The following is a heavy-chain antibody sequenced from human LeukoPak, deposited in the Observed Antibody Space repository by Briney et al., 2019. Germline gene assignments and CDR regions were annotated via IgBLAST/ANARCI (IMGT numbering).Heavy chain of an antibody. CDR2: FDPEDGET. J-gene: IGHJ5*02. CDR3: ATLPYCSSTSCYDTNWFDP. Sequence: ASVKVSCKVSGYTLTELSMRWVRQAPGKGLEWMGGFDPEDGETIYAQKSQGRVTMTEDTSTDTAYMELSSLRSEDTAVYYCATLPYCSSTSCYDTNWFDPWGQGTLVTVSS. D-gene: IGHD2-2*01. V-gene: IGHV1-24*01. CDR1: GYTLTELS.